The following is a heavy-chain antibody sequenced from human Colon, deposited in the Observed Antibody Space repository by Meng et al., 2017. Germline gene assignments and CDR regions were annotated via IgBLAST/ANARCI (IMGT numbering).Heavy chain of an antibody. CDR1: GYSFTTYS. CDR2: INTANGNA. J-gene: IGHJ4*02. Sequence: QVQLVQSGAELKKPGASVKVSCQASGYSFTTYSLHWVRQAPGQGLEWMAWINTANGNAVYSETFQGRLTITRDESASTVNMELSSLGSEDTAVYYCATDFSPRGDYWGQGTLVTVSS. D-gene: IGHD3-3*01. CDR3: ATDFSPRGDY. V-gene: IGHV1-3*04.